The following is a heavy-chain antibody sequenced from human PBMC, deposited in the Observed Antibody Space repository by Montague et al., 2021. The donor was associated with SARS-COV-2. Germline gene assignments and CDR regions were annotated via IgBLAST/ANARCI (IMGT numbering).Heavy chain of an antibody. CDR1: GGSISSAGYS. J-gene: IGHJ4*02. D-gene: IGHD5-18*01. Sequence: TLSLTCAVSGGSISSAGYSWSWIRQPPGKGLEWIGYIYHSGTTYYNPSLKSRVTISVARSKNQFSLKLTSVTAADTALYYCARLVSSPHTRGYSFCHLSSRTGSDYFDYWGQGTLVTVSS. CDR2: IYHSGTT. V-gene: IGHV4-30-2*01. CDR3: ARLVSSPHTRGYSFCHLSSRTGSDYFDY.